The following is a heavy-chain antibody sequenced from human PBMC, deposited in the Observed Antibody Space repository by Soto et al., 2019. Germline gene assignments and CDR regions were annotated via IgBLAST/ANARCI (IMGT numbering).Heavy chain of an antibody. V-gene: IGHV3-74*01. D-gene: IGHD3-10*01. CDR3: AKREGNTYGLFH. CDR1: GFSFSDYW. J-gene: IGHJ4*02. Sequence: EVQLVESGGGLVQPGGSLRLSSAASGFSFSDYWIHWVRQAPEKGLEWVSRIKTDGTSTDYADSVKGRFTISRDNAKNTLYLQMNSLSAEDTAVYYCAKREGNTYGLFHWGQGTLVTVSS. CDR2: IKTDGTST.